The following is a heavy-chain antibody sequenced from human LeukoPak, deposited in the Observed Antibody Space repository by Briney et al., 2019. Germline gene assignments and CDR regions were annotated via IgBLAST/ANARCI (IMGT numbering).Heavy chain of an antibody. CDR1: GFTFSTYW. CDR3: AREGVYCSGSSCLKAY. J-gene: IGHJ4*02. V-gene: IGHV3-7*03. Sequence: GSLRLSCAASGFTFSTYWMSWVRQAPGKGLEWVANIKKDGSEKYYMDSVKGRFTISRDNAENSLYLQMNSLRAEDTAVYYCAREGVYCSGSSCLKAYWGQGIQVTVSS. CDR2: IKKDGSEK. D-gene: IGHD2-15*01.